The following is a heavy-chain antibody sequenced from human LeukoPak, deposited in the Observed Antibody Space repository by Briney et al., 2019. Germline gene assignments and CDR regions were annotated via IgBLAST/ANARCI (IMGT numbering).Heavy chain of an antibody. D-gene: IGHD3-3*01. CDR1: GYSFTSYG. CDR3: ARGAPYYDFWSGYYDYNWFDP. CDR2: ISGYNGNR. J-gene: IGHJ5*02. Sequence: GASVKVSCKAFGYSFTSYGISWVRQAPGQGLEWMGWISGYNGNRKYAQKLQGRVTMTTDTPTSIVYMELRSLRSDDTAVYYCARGAPYYDFWSGYYDYNWFDPWGQGTLVTVSS. V-gene: IGHV1-18*01.